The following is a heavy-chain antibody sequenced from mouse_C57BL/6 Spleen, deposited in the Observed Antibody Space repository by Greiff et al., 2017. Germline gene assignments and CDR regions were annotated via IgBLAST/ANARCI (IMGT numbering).Heavy chain of an antibody. Sequence: QVHVKQSGPELVKPGASVKISCKASGYAFSSSWMNWVKQRPGKGLEWIGRIYPGDGDTNYNGKFKGKATLTAAKSSSTAYMQLSSLTSEDSAVYFCARWGGNYGYFDVWGTGTTVTVSS. J-gene: IGHJ1*03. CDR2: IYPGDGDT. V-gene: IGHV1-82*01. CDR3: ARWGGNYGYFDV. CDR1: GYAFSSSW. D-gene: IGHD2-1*01.